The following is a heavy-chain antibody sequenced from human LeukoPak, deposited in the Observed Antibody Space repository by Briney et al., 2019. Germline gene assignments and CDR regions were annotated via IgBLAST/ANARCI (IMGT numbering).Heavy chain of an antibody. V-gene: IGHV4-38-2*02. CDR3: AKEVARRTGGFDP. CDR1: AYSITNDNY. CDR2: IYHTGTA. Sequence: SSETLSLTCTVSAYSITNDNYWIWIRQSPGTGPEWIGRIYHTGTAYYNPSLKSRVTISVDTSKNQFSLKLNSVTATDTAVYYCAKEVARRTGGFDPWGQGTLVTVSS. D-gene: IGHD3/OR15-3a*01. J-gene: IGHJ5*02.